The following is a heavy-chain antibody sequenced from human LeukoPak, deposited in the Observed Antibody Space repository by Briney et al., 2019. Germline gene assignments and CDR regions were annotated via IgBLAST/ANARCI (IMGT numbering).Heavy chain of an antibody. CDR2: ISWGGGST. Sequence: GGSLTLSCTLSGCTFNDQFVHWIRQAPGKGLEWVSLISWGGGSTYYADSVKGRFTISRDNRKNSLYLQMNSLRVEHTAFYYCTNDRIPRYYYDTSVSGPKNFDYWGQGALVTVSS. CDR3: TNDRIPRYYYDTSVSGPKNFDY. CDR1: GCTFNDQF. J-gene: IGHJ4*02. D-gene: IGHD3-22*01. V-gene: IGHV3-43D*04.